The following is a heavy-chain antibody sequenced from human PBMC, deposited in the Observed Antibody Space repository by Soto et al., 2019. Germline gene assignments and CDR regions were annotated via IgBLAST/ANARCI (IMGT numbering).Heavy chain of an antibody. D-gene: IGHD1-26*01. CDR1: GFTFINYW. CDR2: IKQDGGEK. J-gene: IGHJ5*02. V-gene: IGHV3-7*03. Sequence: GGSLRLSCAASGFTFINYWMSWVRQAPGKGLEWVANIKQDGGEKYYVDSVKGRCTISRDNAKNSLYLQMNSLRAEDTAVYYCARTKANKWFDPWGQGTLVTVSS. CDR3: ARTKANKWFDP.